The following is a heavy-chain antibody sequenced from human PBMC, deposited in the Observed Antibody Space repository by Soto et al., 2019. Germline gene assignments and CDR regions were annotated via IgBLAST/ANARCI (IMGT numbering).Heavy chain of an antibody. J-gene: IGHJ4*02. CDR3: ARGYSRYAN. Sequence: SETLSLTCTVSGGSVSRDSNFWSWIRQPPGKGLEWIGYIYYSGPSRYNPSLESRVTISIDSSKNQVSLTLTSVTAADTAVYYCARGYSRYANWGRGTLVTVSS. CDR1: GGSVSRDSNF. D-gene: IGHD4-4*01. CDR2: IYYSGPS. V-gene: IGHV4-61*01.